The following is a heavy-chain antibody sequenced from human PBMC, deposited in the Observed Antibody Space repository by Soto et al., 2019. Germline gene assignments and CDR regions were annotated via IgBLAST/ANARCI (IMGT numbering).Heavy chain of an antibody. D-gene: IGHD2-21*01. Sequence: QVQLVESGGGVVQPGTSLRLSCAASGFAVSSYSMHWVRQAPGKGLEWVAAMSFDGNSKYFADSVKGRFTISRDSSKNTWSLQMNSLGAEDSAVYHCTRGRSMIANDDFEYWGQGTQVTVSS. CDR3: TRGRSMIANDDFEY. V-gene: IGHV3-30-3*01. CDR1: GFAVSSYS. J-gene: IGHJ4*02. CDR2: MSFDGNSK.